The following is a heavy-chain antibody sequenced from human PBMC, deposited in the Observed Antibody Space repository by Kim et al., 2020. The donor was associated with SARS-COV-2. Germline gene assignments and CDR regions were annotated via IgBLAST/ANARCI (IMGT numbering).Heavy chain of an antibody. D-gene: IGHD1-1*01. CDR2: IYYSGST. Sequence: SETLSLTCTVSGGSISSYYWSWIRQPPGKGLEWIGYIYYSGSTNYNPSLKSRVTISVDTSKNQFSLKLSSVTAAETAVYYCARLLGERLAFDIWGQGTMV. J-gene: IGHJ3*02. V-gene: IGHV4-59*08. CDR3: ARLLGERLAFDI. CDR1: GGSISSYY.